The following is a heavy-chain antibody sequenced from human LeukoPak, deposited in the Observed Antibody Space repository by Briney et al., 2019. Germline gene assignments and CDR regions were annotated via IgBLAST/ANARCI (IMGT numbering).Heavy chain of an antibody. CDR1: GFTFDDYT. V-gene: IGHV3-23*01. D-gene: IGHD5-18*01. CDR3: AKRVFRSGYSYGSGTYYFDY. Sequence: GGSLRLSCAASGFTFDDYTMHWVRQAPGKGLEWVSAISGSGGSTYYADSVKGRFTISRDNSKNTLYLQMNSLRAEDTAVYYCAKRVFRSGYSYGSGTYYFDYWGQGTLVTVSS. CDR2: ISGSGGST. J-gene: IGHJ4*02.